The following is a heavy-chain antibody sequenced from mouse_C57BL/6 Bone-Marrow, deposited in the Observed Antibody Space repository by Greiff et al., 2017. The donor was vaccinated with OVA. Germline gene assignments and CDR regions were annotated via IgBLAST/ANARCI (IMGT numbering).Heavy chain of an antibody. D-gene: IGHD1-1*01. CDR3: ARSYYGSSPRFAY. V-gene: IGHV1-78*01. J-gene: IGHJ3*01. CDR1: GYTFTDHT. Sequence: VKLMESDAELVKPGASVKISCKVSGYTFTDHTIHWMKQRPEQGLEWIGYIYPRDGSTKYNEKFKGKATLTADKSSSTAYMQLNSLTSEDSAVYFCARSYYGSSPRFAYWGQGTLVTVSA. CDR2: IYPRDGST.